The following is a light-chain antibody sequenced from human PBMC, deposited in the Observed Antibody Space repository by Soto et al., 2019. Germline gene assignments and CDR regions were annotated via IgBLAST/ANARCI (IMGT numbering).Light chain of an antibody. CDR3: QQYGSSPRT. CDR2: GAS. J-gene: IGKJ1*01. CDR1: QSVSSSY. Sequence: EIVLTQSPVTLALSPWERAAVSCSASQSVSSSYLAWYQQKPGQAPRLLIYGASSRATGIPDRFSGSGSGTDFTLTISRLEPEDFAVYYCQQYGSSPRTFGQGTKVDIK. V-gene: IGKV3-20*01.